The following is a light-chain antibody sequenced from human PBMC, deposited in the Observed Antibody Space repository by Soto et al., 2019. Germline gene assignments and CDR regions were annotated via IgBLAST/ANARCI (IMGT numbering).Light chain of an antibody. CDR2: DVT. J-gene: IGLJ2*01. CDR3: GSYAGNYTLL. CDR1: SRDVGIYNY. Sequence: QSALTQPRSVSGSPGQSVTVSCTGTSRDVGIYNYVSWYQQRPGTAPKVMIYDVTKRPSGVPDRFSGSKSANTASLTISGLQADDEADYYCGSYAGNYTLLFGGGTNLTVL. V-gene: IGLV2-11*01.